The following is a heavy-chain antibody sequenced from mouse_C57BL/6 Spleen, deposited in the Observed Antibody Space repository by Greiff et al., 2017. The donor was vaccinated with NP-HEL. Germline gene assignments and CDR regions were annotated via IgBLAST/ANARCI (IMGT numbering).Heavy chain of an antibody. V-gene: IGHV5-16*01. D-gene: IGHD2-4*01. CDR3: ARYDYSYFDY. Sequence: EVMLVESEGGLVQPGSSMKLSCTASGFTFSDYYMAWVRQVPEKGLEWVANINYDGSSTYYLDSLKSRFIISRDNAKNILYLQMSSLKSEDTATYYCARYDYSYFDYWGQGTTLTVSS. J-gene: IGHJ2*01. CDR1: GFTFSDYY. CDR2: INYDGSST.